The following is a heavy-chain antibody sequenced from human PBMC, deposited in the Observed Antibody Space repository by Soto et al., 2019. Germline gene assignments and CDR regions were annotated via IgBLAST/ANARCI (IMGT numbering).Heavy chain of an antibody. CDR2: MSGSGDNT. Sequence: EVQLLESGGGLVQPGGSLRLSCAASGFTFSSHAMSWVRQAPGKGLEWVSSMSGSGDNTYHADSVKGRFTVSRDNSKNTLYLQMNSLRVEDTAVYYCAKGSYTKYNWFDPWGQGTRLTVSS. V-gene: IGHV3-23*01. CDR3: AKGSYTKYNWFDP. J-gene: IGHJ5*02. D-gene: IGHD2-8*01. CDR1: GFTFSSHA.